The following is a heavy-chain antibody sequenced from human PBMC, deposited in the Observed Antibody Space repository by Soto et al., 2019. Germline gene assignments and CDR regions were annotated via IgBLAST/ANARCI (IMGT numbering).Heavy chain of an antibody. CDR3: ASLIAAAGPPHSPRYYYGMDV. CDR1: GCTFSSYA. J-gene: IGHJ6*02. CDR2: IIPIFGTA. Sequence: GASVKVSCKASGCTFSSYAISWVRQAPGQGLEWMGGIIPIFGTADYAQKFQGRVTITADESTSTAYMELSSLGSEDTAVYYCASLIAAAGPPHSPRYYYGMDVWGQGTTVTVSS. D-gene: IGHD6-13*01. V-gene: IGHV1-69*13.